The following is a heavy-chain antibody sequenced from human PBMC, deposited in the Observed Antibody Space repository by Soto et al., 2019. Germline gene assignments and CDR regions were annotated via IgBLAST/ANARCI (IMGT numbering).Heavy chain of an antibody. CDR1: GYTFIDYY. J-gene: IGHJ4*02. V-gene: IGHV1-2*02. D-gene: IGHD5-12*01. Sequence: ASVKVSCKTSGYTFIDYYVHWIRQAPGQGLEWVGWINPNSGASNYAQNFQGRVTMTRDRSSSTVYMELTGLRSDDMAVYFCARWRDVVTTHDSLGQRTLGIVCS. CDR2: INPNSGAS. CDR3: ARWRDVVTTHDS.